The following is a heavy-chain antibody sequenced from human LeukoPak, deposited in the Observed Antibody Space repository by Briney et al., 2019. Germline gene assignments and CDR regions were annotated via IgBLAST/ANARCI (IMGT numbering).Heavy chain of an antibody. CDR3: ARHSSRAVAGRPNWFDP. Sequence: SETLSLTCAVYGGSFSGYYWGWIRQPPGKGLEWIGSIYYSGSTYYNPSLKSRVTISVDTSKNQFSLKLSSVTAADTAVYYCARHSSRAVAGRPNWFDPWGQGTLVTVSS. CDR2: IYYSGST. D-gene: IGHD6-19*01. CDR1: GGSFSGYY. V-gene: IGHV4-39*01. J-gene: IGHJ5*02.